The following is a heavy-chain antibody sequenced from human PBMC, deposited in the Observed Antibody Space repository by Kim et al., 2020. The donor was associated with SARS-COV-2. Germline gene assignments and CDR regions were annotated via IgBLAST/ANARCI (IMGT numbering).Heavy chain of an antibody. J-gene: IGHJ4*02. D-gene: IGHD2-21*02. CDR3: AKGTPNLAFCGGDCHAFDH. V-gene: IGHV3-23*01. Sequence: GGSLRLSCAASGFTFSTYAMSWVRQAPGKGLEWVSGISGSGDSTYYADSVKGRFSISRDNSKNTLYLQMTSLRAEDTALYFCAKGTPNLAFCGGDCHAFDHWGQGTLVTVSS. CDR2: ISGSGDST. CDR1: GFTFSTYA.